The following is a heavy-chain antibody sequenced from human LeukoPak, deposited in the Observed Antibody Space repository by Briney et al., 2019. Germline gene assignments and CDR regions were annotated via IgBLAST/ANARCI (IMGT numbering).Heavy chain of an antibody. CDR2: INPSGGST. CDR1: GYTFTGYY. J-gene: IGHJ4*02. Sequence: ASVKVSCKASGYTFTGYYMHWVRQAPGQGLEWMGIINPSGGSTSYAQKFQGRVTMTRDMSTSTVYMELSSLRSEDTAVYYCARDIVVVPAAMAALIWGQGTLVTVSS. CDR3: ARDIVVVPAAMAALI. V-gene: IGHV1-46*01. D-gene: IGHD2-2*01.